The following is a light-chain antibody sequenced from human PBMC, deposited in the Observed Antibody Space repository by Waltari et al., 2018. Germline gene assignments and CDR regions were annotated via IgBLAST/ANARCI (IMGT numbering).Light chain of an antibody. CDR1: SSNIGAGYD. J-gene: IGLJ2*01. CDR2: GNS. CDR3: QSYDSSLSGSDVV. V-gene: IGLV1-40*01. Sequence: QSMLTQPPSVSGAPGQRVTISCTGSSSNIGAGYDVPWYPQLPGTAPKLLIHGNSNRPSGVPDRFSGSKSGTSASPAITGLQAEDEADYYCQSYDSSLSGSDVVFGGGTKLTVL.